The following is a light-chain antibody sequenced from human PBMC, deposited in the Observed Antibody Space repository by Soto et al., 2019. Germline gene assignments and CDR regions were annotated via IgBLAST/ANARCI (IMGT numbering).Light chain of an antibody. V-gene: IGLV2-14*03. Sequence: QSALTQPASVSGSPGQSITISCTGTRSDVGGYNYVSWYQHHPGKAPKVLIYYVTIRPSGVSDRFSGSSSGNTASLTISGLQAEDEADYYCSSYTSSSTLLFGTGTKLTVL. CDR3: SSYTSSSTLL. CDR1: RSDVGGYNY. J-gene: IGLJ2*01. CDR2: YVT.